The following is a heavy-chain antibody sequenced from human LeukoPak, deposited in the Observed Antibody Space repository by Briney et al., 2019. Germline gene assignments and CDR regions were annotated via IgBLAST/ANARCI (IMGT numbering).Heavy chain of an antibody. D-gene: IGHD6-13*01. CDR2: INHSGST. J-gene: IGHJ5*02. CDR1: GGSFSGYY. V-gene: IGHV4-34*01. Sequence: SETLSLTCAVYGGSFSGYYWSWIRQPPGKGLEWIGEINHSGSTNYNPSLKSRVTISVDTSKNQFSLKLSSVTAADTAVYYCARGQARIYWTSSRPNWFDPWGQGTLVTVSS. CDR3: ARGQARIYWTSSRPNWFDP.